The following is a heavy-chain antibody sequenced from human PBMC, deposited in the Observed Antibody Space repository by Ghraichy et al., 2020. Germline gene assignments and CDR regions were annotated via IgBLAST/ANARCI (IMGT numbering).Heavy chain of an antibody. CDR3: ARGGYYYYMDV. D-gene: IGHD3-16*01. J-gene: IGHJ6*03. Sequence: GGSLRLSCAASGFTFSSYAMHWVRQAPGKGLEWVAVISYDGSNKYYADSVKGRFTISRDNSKNTLYLQTNSLRAEDTAVYYFARGGYYYYMDVWGKGTTVTVSS. V-gene: IGHV3-30*04. CDR1: GFTFSSYA. CDR2: ISYDGSNK.